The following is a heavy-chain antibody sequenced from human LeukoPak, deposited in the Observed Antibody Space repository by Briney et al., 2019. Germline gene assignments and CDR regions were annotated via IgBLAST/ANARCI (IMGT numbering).Heavy chain of an antibody. V-gene: IGHV4-61*02. CDR3: ARGYSGFSTFDI. CDR2: IQTSGST. CDR1: GDSISSGDHF. Sequence: SETLSLTCTVSGDSISSGDHFWTWIRQPAGKGLEWIGRIQTSGSTTFNPSLKSRVTISLDTSRNQISLIVNSVTAADTAVYYCARGYSGFSTFDIWGQGTKITVSS. J-gene: IGHJ3*02. D-gene: IGHD2-21*01.